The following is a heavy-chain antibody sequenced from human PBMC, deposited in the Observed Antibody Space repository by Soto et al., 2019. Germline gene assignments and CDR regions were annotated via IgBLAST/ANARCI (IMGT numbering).Heavy chain of an antibody. D-gene: IGHD3-3*01. Sequence: ASVQVSCKAPGDTFTSYYLNWVRQAPGQGLEWMGVINPHGGSTKYAQKFQGRVTMTRDTSRSTVYMELRSLRSDDTAIYYCARSSGGNFGIIIEGSNWFDPWGQGILVTVSS. V-gene: IGHV1-46*01. J-gene: IGHJ5*02. CDR3: ARSSGGNFGIIIEGSNWFDP. CDR2: INPHGGST. CDR1: GDTFTSYY.